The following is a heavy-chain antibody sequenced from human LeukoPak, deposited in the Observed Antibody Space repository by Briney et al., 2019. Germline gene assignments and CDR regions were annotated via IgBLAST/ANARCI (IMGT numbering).Heavy chain of an antibody. D-gene: IGHD6-13*01. J-gene: IGHJ2*01. Sequence: PSETLSLTCAVYGGSFSGYYWSWIRQPPGKGLEWIGEINHSGSTNYNPSLKSRVTISVDTSKNQFSLKLSSVTAADTAVYYRARRFIAAAGMRYFDLWGRGTLVTVSS. V-gene: IGHV4-34*01. CDR2: INHSGST. CDR1: GGSFSGYY. CDR3: ARRFIAAAGMRYFDL.